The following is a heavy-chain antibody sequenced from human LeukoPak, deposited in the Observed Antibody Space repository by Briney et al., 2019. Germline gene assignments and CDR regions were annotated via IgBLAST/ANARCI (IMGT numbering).Heavy chain of an antibody. CDR2: IYYSGST. CDR1: GGSISSSSYY. Sequence: SETLSLTCTVSGGSISSSSYYWGWIRQPPGKGLEWIGSIYYSGSTYYNPSLKSRVTISVDTSKNQFSLKLSSVTAADTAVYYCARDPRGDTAVVPAANWFDPWGQGTLVTVSS. V-gene: IGHV4-39*07. CDR3: ARDPRGDTAVVPAANWFDP. D-gene: IGHD2-2*01. J-gene: IGHJ5*02.